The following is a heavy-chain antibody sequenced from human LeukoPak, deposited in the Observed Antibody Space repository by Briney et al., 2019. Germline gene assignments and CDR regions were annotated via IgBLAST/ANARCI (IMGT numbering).Heavy chain of an antibody. D-gene: IGHD3-10*01. CDR1: GFTFNTYS. Sequence: GGSLRLSCVASGFTFNTYSMNWVRQAPGKGLEWLSYISSSSSIIYDADSVKGRFTISRDNVKNSLYLQMNTLRDEDTAVYFCARDRYGSGTSPDSFDIWGQGTLVTVSS. CDR2: ISSSSSII. CDR3: ARDRYGSGTSPDSFDI. V-gene: IGHV3-48*02. J-gene: IGHJ3*02.